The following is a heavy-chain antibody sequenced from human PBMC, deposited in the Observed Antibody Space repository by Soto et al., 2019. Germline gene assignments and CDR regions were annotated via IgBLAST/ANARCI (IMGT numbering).Heavy chain of an antibody. J-gene: IGHJ4*02. CDR3: ARGGDYKYYFDY. CDR2: IYYTGST. D-gene: IGHD4-17*01. V-gene: IGHV4-59*02. CDR1: GGSVSRYF. Sequence: SETLSLTCTVSGGSVSRYFWSWIRQPPGKGLEWIGYIYYTGSTNYNPSLKSRVTISVDTSKNQFSLQLSSVTAADTAVYYCARGGDYKYYFDYWGQGILVTSPQ.